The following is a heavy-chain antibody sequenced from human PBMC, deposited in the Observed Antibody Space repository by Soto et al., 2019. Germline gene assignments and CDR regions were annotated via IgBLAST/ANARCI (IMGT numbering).Heavy chain of an antibody. Sequence: EVQLLESGGDLVQPGGSLRLSCAASGFNVGAFAVNWVRQAPGKGLEWVSGISVSDAFIYYADSVRGRFSISRDASENILYLRMNSLRVDDTALCYCTRETVAGITGLDYWGPGTLVTVSS. D-gene: IGHD1-20*01. CDR2: ISVSDAFI. CDR1: GFNVGAFA. V-gene: IGHV3-23*01. J-gene: IGHJ4*02. CDR3: TRETVAGITGLDY.